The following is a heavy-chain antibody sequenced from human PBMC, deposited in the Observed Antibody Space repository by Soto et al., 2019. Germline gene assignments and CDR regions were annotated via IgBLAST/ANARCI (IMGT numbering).Heavy chain of an antibody. J-gene: IGHJ6*02. Sequence: QVQLVQSGAEVKKPGSSVKVSCKASGGTFSSYAISWVRQAPGQGLEWMGGIIPIFGTTNYAQKFQGRVPITADESTSPASMELSSLRYEDAAVYYCARHVPAAGYYCGMDVWGQGTTVTVSS. D-gene: IGHD2-2*01. CDR2: IIPIFGTT. CDR1: GGTFSSYA. CDR3: ARHVPAAGYYCGMDV. V-gene: IGHV1-69*12.